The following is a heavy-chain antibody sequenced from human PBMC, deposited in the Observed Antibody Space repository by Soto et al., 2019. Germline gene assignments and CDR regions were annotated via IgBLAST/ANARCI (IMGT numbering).Heavy chain of an antibody. D-gene: IGHD3-22*01. CDR2: IIPIFGTA. V-gene: IGHV1-69*01. Sequence: QVQLVQSGAEVTKPGSSVKVSCKASGGTFSSYAISWVRQAPGQGLEWMGGIIPIFGTANYAQKLQGRVTITADESTNTAYMELSSLRSEDTAVYYCTRDRGRRYNDGRGYYYSAYWGQGTLVTVSS. CDR3: TRDRGRRYNDGRGYYYSAY. J-gene: IGHJ4*02. CDR1: GGTFSSYA.